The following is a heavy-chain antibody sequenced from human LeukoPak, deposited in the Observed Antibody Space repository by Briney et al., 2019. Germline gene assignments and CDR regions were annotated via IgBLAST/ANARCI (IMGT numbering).Heavy chain of an antibody. CDR2: INSDGSST. J-gene: IGHJ4*02. Sequence: GGSLRLSCEASGFTFGTTWMHWVRQAPGKGLVWVSHINSDGSSTTYADSVKGRFTISRDNAKSTLYLQMNSLRAEDTAVYYCARDRGYTQDYWGQGTLVTVSS. CDR1: GFTFGTTW. D-gene: IGHD5-12*01. V-gene: IGHV3-74*01. CDR3: ARDRGYTQDY.